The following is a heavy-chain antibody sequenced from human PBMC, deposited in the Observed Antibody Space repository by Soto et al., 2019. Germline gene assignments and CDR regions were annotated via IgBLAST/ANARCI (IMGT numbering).Heavy chain of an antibody. D-gene: IGHD3-22*01. Sequence: SGPTLVNPTQTLTLTCTFSGFSLSTSGVGVGWIRQPPGKALEWLALIYWNDDKRYSPSLKSRLTITKDTSKNQVVLTMTNMDPVDTATYYCAHSYGKYYYDSSGYYFVLDYWGQGTLVTVSS. CDR1: GFSLSTSGVG. J-gene: IGHJ4*02. CDR3: AHSYGKYYYDSSGYYFVLDY. CDR2: IYWNDDK. V-gene: IGHV2-5*01.